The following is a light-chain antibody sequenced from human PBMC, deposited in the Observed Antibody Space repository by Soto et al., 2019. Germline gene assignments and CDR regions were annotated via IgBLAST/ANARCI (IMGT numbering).Light chain of an antibody. CDR3: CSYAGSYTYV. CDR1: SGEVGGYNY. CDR2: DVT. Sequence: QSALTQPRSVSGSHGQSVTISCPGTSGEVGGYNYVSWYQHHPVKAPQLMIYDVTKRPSGVRDRVSASKSGNTAYLTSSGLQAEDDADYYCCSYAGSYTYVFGTGTNLTVL. V-gene: IGLV2-11*01. J-gene: IGLJ1*01.